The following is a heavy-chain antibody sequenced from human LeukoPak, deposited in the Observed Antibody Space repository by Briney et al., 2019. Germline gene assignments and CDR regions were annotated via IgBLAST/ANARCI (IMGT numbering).Heavy chain of an antibody. V-gene: IGHV4-31*03. D-gene: IGHD1/OR15-1a*01. Sequence: PSETLSLTCTVSGGSISSGGYYWSWIRQHPGKGLEWIGYIYYSGTTYYNPSLKSRLTISLDTSKNQFSLKLTSVTAADTAVYYCARAAQNWNNAPYFDFWGQETLVTVSS. CDR3: ARAAQNWNNAPYFDF. CDR2: IYYSGTT. CDR1: GGSISSGGYY. J-gene: IGHJ4*02.